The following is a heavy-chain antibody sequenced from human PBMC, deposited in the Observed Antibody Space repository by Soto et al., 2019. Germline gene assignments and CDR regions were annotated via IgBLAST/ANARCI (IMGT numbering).Heavy chain of an antibody. V-gene: IGHV2-5*02. CDR1: GFSLATSGVG. D-gene: IGHD1-1*01. J-gene: IGHJ4*02. CDR3: ANSVGHPGNWNGGYFYF. CDR2: IYWDDDK. Sequence: QVTLEESGPTRVKPTQTLTLTCTFSGFSLATSGVGVGWVRQPPGKALERLALIYWDDDKRYSPSLRSRLTVTKDTSRKQVVLTMPNMDPVDTATSSRANSVGHPGNWNGGYFYFWGQGALVTVAS.